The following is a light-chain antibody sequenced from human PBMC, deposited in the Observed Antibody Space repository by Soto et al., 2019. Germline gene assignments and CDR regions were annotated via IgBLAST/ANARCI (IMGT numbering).Light chain of an antibody. J-gene: IGLJ7*01. CDR1: SGHSTYI. V-gene: IGLV4-60*03. CDR2: LEGSGNY. Sequence: QLVLTQSSSASASLGSSVKLTCTLSSGHSTYIIAWHQQQPGKVPRYLMKLEGSGNYNKGSGVSDRFSGSSSGADRYLTISNLQSEDEADYYCETWAINTHAVFGGGTQLTVL. CDR3: ETWAINTHAV.